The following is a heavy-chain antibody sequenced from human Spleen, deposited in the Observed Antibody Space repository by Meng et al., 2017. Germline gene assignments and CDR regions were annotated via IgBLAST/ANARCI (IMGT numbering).Heavy chain of an antibody. CDR2: IYYSGST. V-gene: IGHV4-31*03. J-gene: IGHJ4*02. D-gene: IGHD3-9*01. CDR3: ERAPLNYDILTGSPDY. CDR1: GGSISSGGYY. Sequence: QVQLQESGPGLVKPSETLSLTCTVSGGSISSGGYYWSWIRQHQGTGLEWIGYIYYSGSTYYNPSLKSRLTISVATSKNQFSLKLSSVTAADSAVYYCERAPLNYDILTGSPDYWGQGTLVTVSS.